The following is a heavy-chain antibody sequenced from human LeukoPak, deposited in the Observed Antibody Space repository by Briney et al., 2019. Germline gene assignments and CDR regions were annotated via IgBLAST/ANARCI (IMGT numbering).Heavy chain of an antibody. CDR2: IYHSGST. D-gene: IGHD5-18*01. CDR1: GGSFSGYY. V-gene: IGHV4-34*01. CDR3: ARASGYSYGYAYYYMDV. J-gene: IGHJ6*03. Sequence: SETLSLTCAVYGGSFSGYYWSWIRQPPGKGLEWIGSIYHSGSTYYNPSLKSRVTISVDTSKNQFSLKLSSVTAADTAVYYCARASGYSYGYAYYYMDVWGKGTTVTVSS.